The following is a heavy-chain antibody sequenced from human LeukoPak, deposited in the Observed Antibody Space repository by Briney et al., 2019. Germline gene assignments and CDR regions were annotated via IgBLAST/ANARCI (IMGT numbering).Heavy chain of an antibody. CDR2: IYYSGST. V-gene: IGHV4-39*07. CDR3: ARGGYYGSGNDFRFDP. J-gene: IGHJ5*02. Sequence: SETLSLTCTVSGGSISSSSYYWGWIRQPPGKGLEWIGSIYYSGSTNYNPSLKSRVTISVDTSKNQFSLKLSSVTAADTAVYYCARGGYYGSGNDFRFDPWGQGTLVTVSS. D-gene: IGHD3-10*01. CDR1: GGSISSSSYY.